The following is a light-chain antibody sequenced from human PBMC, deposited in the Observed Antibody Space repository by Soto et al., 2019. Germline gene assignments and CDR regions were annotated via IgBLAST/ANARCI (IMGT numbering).Light chain of an antibody. CDR2: GAS. Sequence: ELVLTHSPGTLSLSPGERATLSCRASQSVSNYLAWYQRKPGQAPRLLIYGASSRATGIPDRFSGSGSGTDFTLTISRLEPEDFAVYYCHQYGGSPQTFGQGTRWIS. V-gene: IGKV3-20*01. CDR1: QSVSNY. CDR3: HQYGGSPQT. J-gene: IGKJ1*01.